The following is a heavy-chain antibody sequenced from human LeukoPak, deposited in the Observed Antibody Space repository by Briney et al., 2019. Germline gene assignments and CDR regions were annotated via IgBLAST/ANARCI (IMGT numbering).Heavy chain of an antibody. CDR3: AKDQVPRHCSGGSSGYPYYYYYYGMDV. V-gene: IGHV3-30*02. D-gene: IGHD2-15*01. J-gene: IGHJ6*02. CDR1: GFTFSSYG. Sequence: PGGSLRLSCAASGFTFSSYGMHWVRQAPGKGLEWVAFIRYDGSNKYYADSVKGRFTISRDNSKNTLYLQMNSLRAEDTAVYYCAKDQVPRHCSGGSSGYPYYYYYYGMDVWGQGTTVTVSS. CDR2: IRYDGSNK.